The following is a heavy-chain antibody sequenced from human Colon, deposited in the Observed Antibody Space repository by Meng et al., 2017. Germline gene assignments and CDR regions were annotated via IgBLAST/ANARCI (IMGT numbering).Heavy chain of an antibody. CDR1: GFSLTTSRVS. V-gene: IGHV2-5*02. J-gene: IGHJ4*02. Sequence: QITLKETGPALVKPTQTVTLTCTFSGFSLTTSRVSVAWIRQPPGEALEWLALIYWDDDKRYSPSLKNRLAITKDTSKNQVVLTMTNMDPMDTGTYYCAHSPQWYFDYWGPGTLVTVSS. D-gene: IGHD6-19*01. CDR3: AHSPQWYFDY. CDR2: IYWDDDK.